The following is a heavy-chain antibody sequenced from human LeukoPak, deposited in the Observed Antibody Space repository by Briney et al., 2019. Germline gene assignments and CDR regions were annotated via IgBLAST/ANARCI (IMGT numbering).Heavy chain of an antibody. D-gene: IGHD3-10*02. V-gene: IGHV4-4*09. CDR3: ATSYDVETAPYDL. J-gene: IGHJ5*02. CDR2: IYTSGST. Sequence: SETLSLTCTVSGGSISSYGWSWVRQPPGKGLEWIGYIYTSGSTDYNPSLKSRVTMSVATSKNQVSMELRFLTAADTAIYYCATSYDVETAPYDLWGQGTLVTVSS. CDR1: GGSISSYG.